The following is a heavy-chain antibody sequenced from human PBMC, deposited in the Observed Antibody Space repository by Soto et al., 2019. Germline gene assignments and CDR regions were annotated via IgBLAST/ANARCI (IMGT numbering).Heavy chain of an antibody. Sequence: GSLRLSCVASGFIFSTYGMHWVRQAPGKGLEWVAVMSYDGSDKYYAESVKGRFTISRDNSKNTLFLQINSLRAEDTAVYFCAKDRSGSYVSPYIFDYWGQGTPVTVSS. CDR2: MSYDGSDK. CDR1: GFIFSTYG. D-gene: IGHD1-26*01. J-gene: IGHJ4*02. V-gene: IGHV3-30*18. CDR3: AKDRSGSYVSPYIFDY.